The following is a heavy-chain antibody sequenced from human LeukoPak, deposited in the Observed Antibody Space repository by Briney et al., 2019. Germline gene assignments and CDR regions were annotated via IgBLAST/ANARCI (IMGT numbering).Heavy chain of an antibody. D-gene: IGHD3-10*01. CDR2: ISSSSSTI. J-gene: IGHJ5*02. V-gene: IGHV3-48*01. CDR3: ARDRSYYGSGSYYTRAPNWFDP. Sequence: HPGGSLRLSCAASGFTFSSYSMNWVRQAPGKGLEWVSYISSSSSTIYYADSVKGRFTISRDNAKNSLYLQMNSLRAEDTAVYYCARDRSYYGSGSYYTRAPNWFDPWGQGTLVTVSS. CDR1: GFTFSSYS.